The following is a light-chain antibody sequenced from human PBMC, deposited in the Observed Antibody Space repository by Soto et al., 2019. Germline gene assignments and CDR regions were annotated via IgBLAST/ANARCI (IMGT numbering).Light chain of an antibody. J-gene: IGKJ1*01. V-gene: IGKV3-20*01. CDR2: DAA. Sequence: EIMMRHSHCTLSLSLWERVTLNCRAIQSVTSRHLVAYQQQPRETPPLLIFDAASRATGVPARLSGGRSWTAVSLPISRLEPEDFAAYYCQQQGSSHSRTFGQGTKVDIK. CDR3: QQQGSSHSRT. CDR1: QSVTSRH.